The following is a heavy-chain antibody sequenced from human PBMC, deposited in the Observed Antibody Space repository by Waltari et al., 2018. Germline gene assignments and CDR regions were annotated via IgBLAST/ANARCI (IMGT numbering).Heavy chain of an antibody. CDR2: IYYSGST. D-gene: IGHD3-10*01. V-gene: IGHV4-30-4*08. CDR1: GGSISSGDYY. CDR3: ARDRGVVQGVIHHWYFDL. Sequence: QVQLQESGPGLVKPSQTLSLTCTVSGGSISSGDYYWSWIRQPPGKGLEWIGYIYYSGSTYYNPSLKSRVTRSVDTSKNQFSLKLSSVTAADTAVYYCARDRGVVQGVIHHWYFDLWGRGTLVTVSS. J-gene: IGHJ2*01.